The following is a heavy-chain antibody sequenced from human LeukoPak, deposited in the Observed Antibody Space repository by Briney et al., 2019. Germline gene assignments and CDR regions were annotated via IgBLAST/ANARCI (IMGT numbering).Heavy chain of an antibody. CDR3: AKDRHAPGRYCSSTSCFPFDS. CDR1: GFTFSGSA. D-gene: IGHD2-2*01. Sequence: GGSLRLSCAASGFTFSGSAMHWVRQASGKGLEWVGRIRSKTNNYATAYATSVKGRFTISRDNTKNTLYLQMNSLRAEDTAVYYCAKDRHAPGRYCSSTSCFPFDSWGQGTLVTVSS. J-gene: IGHJ5*01. V-gene: IGHV3-73*01. CDR2: IRSKTNNYAT.